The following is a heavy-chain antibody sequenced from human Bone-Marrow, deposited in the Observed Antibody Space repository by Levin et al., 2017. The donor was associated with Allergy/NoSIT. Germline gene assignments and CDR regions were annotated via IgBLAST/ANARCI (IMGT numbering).Heavy chain of an antibody. CDR2: FDPDDRQT. CDR3: ATEGGGKRLPQRYFEH. V-gene: IGHV1-24*01. D-gene: IGHD6-25*01. J-gene: IGHJ4*02. CDR1: EYSLRYYS. Sequence: WASVKVSCKVSEYSLRYYSIHWLRQAPGKGPEWMGGFDPDDRQTIYSQKFRGRVIMTEDTSSDTAFMEMSSLRSDDTAVYYCATEGGGKRLPQRYFEHWGQGTRVTVSS.